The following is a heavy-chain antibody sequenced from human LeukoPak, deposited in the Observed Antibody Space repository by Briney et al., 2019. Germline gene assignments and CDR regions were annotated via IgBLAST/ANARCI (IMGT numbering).Heavy chain of an antibody. Sequence: PSETLSLTCTVSGGAISTYSWSWNRQPPGNVLEWIGYISERGDSNSNPSLKSRVTMSVDTSKNQFSLKLSSVTAADTAVYYCSRSKDILLSDSDAFDLWGLGTTVTVSS. CDR3: SRSKDILLSDSDAFDL. J-gene: IGHJ3*01. CDR2: ISERGDS. D-gene: IGHD2-15*01. CDR1: GGAISTYS. V-gene: IGHV4-59*12.